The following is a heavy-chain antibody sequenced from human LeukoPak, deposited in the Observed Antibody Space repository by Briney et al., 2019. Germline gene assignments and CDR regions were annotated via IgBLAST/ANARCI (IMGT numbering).Heavy chain of an antibody. CDR3: ARTQWLGSYYYYYMDV. CDR1: GGTFSSYA. Sequence: ASVKVSCKASGGTFSSYAISWVRQAPGQGLEWMGGIIPIFGTANYAQKFQGRVTITADESTSTAYMELSSLRSEDTAVYYCARTQWLGSYYYYYMDVWGKGTTVTVSS. V-gene: IGHV1-69*01. J-gene: IGHJ6*03. CDR2: IIPIFGTA. D-gene: IGHD6-19*01.